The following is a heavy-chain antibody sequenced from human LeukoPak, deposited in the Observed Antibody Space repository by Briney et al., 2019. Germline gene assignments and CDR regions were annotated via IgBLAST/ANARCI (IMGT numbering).Heavy chain of an antibody. J-gene: IGHJ4*02. Sequence: GGSLSLSCAASGFKFDDYGMSWVRQVPGKGLEWVSGINWNGGSRGYADSVKGRFTISRDNSKDTLYLQMNYLRADDTAVYYCATGGSMAHEGIHYWGQGTLVTVSS. V-gene: IGHV3-20*04. CDR3: ATGGSMAHEGIHY. CDR1: GFKFDDYG. CDR2: INWNGGSR. D-gene: IGHD2/OR15-2a*01.